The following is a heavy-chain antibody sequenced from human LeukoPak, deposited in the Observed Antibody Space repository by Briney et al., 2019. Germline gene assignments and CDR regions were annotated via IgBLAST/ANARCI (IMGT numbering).Heavy chain of an antibody. Sequence: ASVKVSCKASGYTFTSYYMHWVRQAPGQGLEWMGIINPSGGSTSYAQKFQGRVTMTRDTSTSTVYMELSSLRSEDTAVYYCVRAGLWLVRYDAFDIWGQGTMVTVSS. J-gene: IGHJ3*02. CDR3: VRAGLWLVRYDAFDI. CDR2: INPSGGST. D-gene: IGHD6-19*01. CDR1: GYTFTSYY. V-gene: IGHV1-46*01.